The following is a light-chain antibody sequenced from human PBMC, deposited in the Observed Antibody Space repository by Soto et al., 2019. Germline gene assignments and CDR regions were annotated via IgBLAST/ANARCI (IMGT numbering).Light chain of an antibody. CDR3: GTWDDRLDGNYV. V-gene: IGLV1-51*01. CDR2: DND. J-gene: IGLJ1*01. CDR1: SSNIGDNY. Sequence: QSVLTQPPSVSAAPGQQVTISCSGSSSNIGDNYVSWHQHLPGTAPKLVVYDNDRRPSGIPGRFSGSKSGTSATLVITGLQTGDEADYYCGTWDDRLDGNYVFGTGTKVTVL.